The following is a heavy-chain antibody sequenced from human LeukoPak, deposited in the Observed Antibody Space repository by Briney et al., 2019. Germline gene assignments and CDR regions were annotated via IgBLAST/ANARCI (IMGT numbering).Heavy chain of an antibody. J-gene: IGHJ5*02. CDR2: IIPTFGTA. CDR1: RGTFSSYA. V-gene: IGHV1-69*05. CDR3: ARDNSVRDEAWWFNP. D-gene: IGHD5-24*01. Sequence: GASVKVSCKTSRGTFSSYALIWVRQAPGQGLEWMGGIIPTFGTAAYAQKFQGRVTLTRDMSTSTDYLELSSLRSEDTAVYYCARDNSVRDEAWWFNPWGQGTLVTVSS.